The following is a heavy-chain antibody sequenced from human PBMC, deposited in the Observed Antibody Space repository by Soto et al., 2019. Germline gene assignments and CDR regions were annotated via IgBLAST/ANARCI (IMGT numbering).Heavy chain of an antibody. V-gene: IGHV1-18*04. Sequence: QVQLVQSGAEVKRPGASLKVSCKASGYTFTSYGFNWVRQAPGQGLEWMGWISPYNGDTNYAQKFQGRVTLTTDTSTSTAYIELRSLTSDDTAVYYCARTPRAQMIVLEAATRFDYWGQGTLVTVSS. CDR1: GYTFTSYG. D-gene: IGHD2-15*01. CDR2: ISPYNGDT. J-gene: IGHJ4*02. CDR3: ARTPRAQMIVLEAATRFDY.